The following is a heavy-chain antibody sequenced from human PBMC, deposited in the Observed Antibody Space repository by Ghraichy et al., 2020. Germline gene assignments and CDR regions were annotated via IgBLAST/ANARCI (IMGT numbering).Heavy chain of an antibody. V-gene: IGHV4-34*01. Sequence: SETLSLTCAVYGGSFSGYYWSWIRQPPGKGLEWIGEINHSGSTNYNPSLKSRDTISVDTSKNQFSLKLSSVTAADTAVYYCARGRYCSSTSCFRYGMDVWGQGTTVTVSS. J-gene: IGHJ6*02. CDR2: INHSGST. CDR3: ARGRYCSSTSCFRYGMDV. D-gene: IGHD2-2*01. CDR1: GGSFSGYY.